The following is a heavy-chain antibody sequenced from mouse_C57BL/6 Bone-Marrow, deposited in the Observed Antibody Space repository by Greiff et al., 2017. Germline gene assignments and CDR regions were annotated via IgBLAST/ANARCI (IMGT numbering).Heavy chain of an antibody. V-gene: IGHV2-2*01. D-gene: IGHD2-4*01. J-gene: IGHJ4*01. CDR2: IWSGGST. CDR1: GFSLTSYG. Sequence: QAQLKESGPGLVQPSQSLSITCTVSGFSLTSYGVHWVRQSPGKGLEWLGVIWSGGSTDYNAAFISRLSISKDNSKSQVFFKMNSLQADDTAIYYCARNRGLRRRKNAMDYWGQGTSVTVSS. CDR3: ARNRGLRRRKNAMDY.